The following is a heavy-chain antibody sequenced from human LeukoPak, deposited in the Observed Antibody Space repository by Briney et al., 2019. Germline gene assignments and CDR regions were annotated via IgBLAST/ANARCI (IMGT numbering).Heavy chain of an antibody. Sequence: GGSLRLSCAASGFTFSSYWMSWVRQAPGKGLEWVANIKQDGSEKYYVDSVKGRFTISRDNAKNTLYLQVNSLRAEDTAVYYCARDRAYYYMDVWGKGTTVTVSS. CDR1: GFTFSSYW. V-gene: IGHV3-7*01. CDR2: IKQDGSEK. D-gene: IGHD3-10*01. CDR3: ARDRAYYYMDV. J-gene: IGHJ6*03.